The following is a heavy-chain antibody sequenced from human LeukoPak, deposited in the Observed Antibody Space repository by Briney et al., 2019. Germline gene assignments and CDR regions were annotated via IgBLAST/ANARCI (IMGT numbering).Heavy chain of an antibody. CDR2: IIGSGGST. CDR3: AKDGYSSYVRYNWFDP. V-gene: IGHV3-23*01. D-gene: IGHD4-11*01. CDR1: GFPFSSYA. Sequence: GGSLRLSCAASGFPFSSYAMSWVRPAPGKGLEWVSAIIGSGGSTYYADSVKGRFTISRDNSKNTLYLQMNSLRAEDTAVYYCAKDGYSSYVRYNWFDPWGQGTLVTVSS. J-gene: IGHJ5*02.